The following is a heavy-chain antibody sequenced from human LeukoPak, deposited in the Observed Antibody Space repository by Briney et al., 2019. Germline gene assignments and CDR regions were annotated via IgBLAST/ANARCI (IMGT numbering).Heavy chain of an antibody. D-gene: IGHD4-23*01. Sequence: VASVKVSCKASGYTFTSYDIIWVRQAPGQGLEWMGWISAYNGNTNYAQKLQGRVTMTTDSSTSTVYMELRSLRSDVTAVYYCARSTVVTRYGDYWGQGTLVTVSS. CDR2: ISAYNGNT. CDR1: GYTFTSYD. CDR3: ARSTVVTRYGDY. J-gene: IGHJ4*02. V-gene: IGHV1-18*01.